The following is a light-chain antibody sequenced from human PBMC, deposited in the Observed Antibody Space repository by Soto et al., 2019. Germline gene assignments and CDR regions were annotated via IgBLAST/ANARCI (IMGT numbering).Light chain of an antibody. CDR2: DAS. V-gene: IGKV3-11*01. CDR1: QSVGGT. Sequence: EIVLTQSPATLSLSPGERATLSCRASQSVGGTLACYNKKPGQAPRLLIYDASNRASGIPARFSGSGSGTDFTLTISSLEPEDLAVYYCHQRSNWPPLTFGGGTKVEIK. J-gene: IGKJ4*01. CDR3: HQRSNWPPLT.